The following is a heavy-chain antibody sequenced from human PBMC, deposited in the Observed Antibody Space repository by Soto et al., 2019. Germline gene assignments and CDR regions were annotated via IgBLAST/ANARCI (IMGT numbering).Heavy chain of an antibody. V-gene: IGHV3-21*06. CDR3: ARDRRGPLDY. Sequence: SVKGRFTISRDNDKNSLYLQMNSLRGEDTAVYYCARDRRGPLDYWCQGTLVTVSS. J-gene: IGHJ4*02.